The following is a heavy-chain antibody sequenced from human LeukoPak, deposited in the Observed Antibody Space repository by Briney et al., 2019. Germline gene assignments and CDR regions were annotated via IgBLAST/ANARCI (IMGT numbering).Heavy chain of an antibody. CDR1: GFTFSDYY. Sequence: GGSLRLSCAASGFTFSDYYMSWIRQAPGKGLXXXXXXXXXXXYTNYADSVKGRFTISRDNAKNSLYLRMNSLRAEDTAVYYCARTPGTYYYGSGRPEDFDYWGQGTLVTVSS. CDR2: XXXXXXYT. V-gene: IGHV3-11*06. D-gene: IGHD3-10*01. J-gene: IGHJ4*02. CDR3: ARTPGTYYYGSGRPEDFDY.